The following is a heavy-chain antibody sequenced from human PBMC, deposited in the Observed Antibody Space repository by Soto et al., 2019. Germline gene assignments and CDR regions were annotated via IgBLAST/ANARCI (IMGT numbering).Heavy chain of an antibody. J-gene: IGHJ1*01. D-gene: IGHD2-2*02. CDR1: GYTFTDFY. CDR3: GRGQTVLYLDL. Sequence: QVLLVQSGAEVKKPGASVKVSCKSSGYTFTDFYIHWVRQAPGQGLEWVGWINPKNCGINYAQKFQGRVIMTRDTSVNTSYTDLNRLTFEASAIYYCGRGQTVLYLDLWGGGPQVYVSS. CDR2: INPKNCGI. V-gene: IGHV1-2*02.